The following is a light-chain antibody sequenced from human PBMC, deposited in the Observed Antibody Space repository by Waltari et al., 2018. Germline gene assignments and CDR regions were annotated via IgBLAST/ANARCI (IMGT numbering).Light chain of an antibody. J-gene: IGKJ4*01. CDR2: GAS. CDR3: QQYNRWPPLT. CDR1: QNIENN. V-gene: IGKV3-15*01. Sequence: EVVMTQSPAALSVSPGERVTLSCKASQNIENNLAWYQQKPGQSPRLLIYGASTRATGVPARFSGSGSGTEFPLTISSLQSEDCAVFYCQQYNRWPPLTFGGGTKVEIK.